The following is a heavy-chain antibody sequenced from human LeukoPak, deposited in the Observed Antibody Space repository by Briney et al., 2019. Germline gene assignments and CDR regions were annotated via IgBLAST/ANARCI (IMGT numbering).Heavy chain of an antibody. J-gene: IGHJ6*02. CDR3: ARGLIAAAVYGMDV. CDR2: ISSSSSYI. CDR1: GFTFSSYS. V-gene: IGHV3-21*01. Sequence: GGSLRLSCAASGFTFSSYSMNWVRQAPGKGLEWVSSISSSSSYIYYADSVKGRFTISRDNAKNSLYLQMNSLRAEDTAVYYCARGLIAAAVYGMDVWGQGTTVTVSS. D-gene: IGHD6-13*01.